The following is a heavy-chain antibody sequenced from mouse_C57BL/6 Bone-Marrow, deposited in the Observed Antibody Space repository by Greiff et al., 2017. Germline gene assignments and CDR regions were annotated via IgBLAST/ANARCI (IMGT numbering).Heavy chain of an antibody. CDR2: INPGSGST. J-gene: IGHJ4*01. V-gene: IGHV1-55*01. Sequence: QVQLQQPGAELVKPGASVKLSCKASGYTFTSYWIPWVKQRPGQGLEWIGDINPGSGSTNYNEKFKGKATLTVDKSSSTAYMQLSSLTSEDSAVYYCARSYYGSSDAMDYWGQGTSVTVSS. CDR3: ARSYYGSSDAMDY. CDR1: GYTFTSYW. D-gene: IGHD1-1*01.